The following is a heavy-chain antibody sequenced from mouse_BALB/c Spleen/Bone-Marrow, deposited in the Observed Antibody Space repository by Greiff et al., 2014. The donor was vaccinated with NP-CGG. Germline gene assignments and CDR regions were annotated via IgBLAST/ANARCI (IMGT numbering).Heavy chain of an antibody. CDR2: IDPANGDI. V-gene: IGHV14-3*02. CDR1: GFNIKDTY. J-gene: IGHJ3*01. D-gene: IGHD2-1*01. CDR3: ARGGNYGWFAY. Sequence: DVKLQESGAELVKPGASVKLSCTASGFNIKDTYMHWVKQRPEQGLEWIGRIDPANGDIIYDPKFQGKATITADTSSNTAYLQLSSLTSEDTAVYYCARGGNYGWFAYWGQGTLVTVSA.